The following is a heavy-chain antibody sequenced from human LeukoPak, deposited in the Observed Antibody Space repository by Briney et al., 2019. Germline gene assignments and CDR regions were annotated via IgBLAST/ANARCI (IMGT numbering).Heavy chain of an antibody. CDR3: ARDYPGIAAAGTQMDY. V-gene: IGHV3-48*03. Sequence: GGSLRLSCAASGFTFSSYEMNWVRQAPGKGLEWVSYISSSGSTIYYADSVKGRFTISRDNAKNSLYLQMNSLRAEDTAVYYCARDYPGIAAAGTQMDYWGQGTLVTVSS. J-gene: IGHJ4*02. CDR1: GFTFSSYE. D-gene: IGHD6-13*01. CDR2: ISSSGSTI.